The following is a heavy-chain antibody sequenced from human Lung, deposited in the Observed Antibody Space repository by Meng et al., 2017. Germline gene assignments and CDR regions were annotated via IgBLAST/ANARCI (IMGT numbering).Heavy chain of an antibody. V-gene: IGHV1-18*01. CDR1: GYIFTNYD. J-gene: IGHJ2*01. Sequence: QVHRVQAGAHAKMHGDYMNVSCKASGYIFTNYDIGWAQQAPGQGREWMGWISVKNGEAKYPQNFQGRVTMTTDTTTSTAYMELRSLTSDDTAVYYCARYVPNGSFWYFDFWGRGTLVTVSS. D-gene: IGHD6-13*01. CDR3: ARYVPNGSFWYFDF. CDR2: ISVKNGEA.